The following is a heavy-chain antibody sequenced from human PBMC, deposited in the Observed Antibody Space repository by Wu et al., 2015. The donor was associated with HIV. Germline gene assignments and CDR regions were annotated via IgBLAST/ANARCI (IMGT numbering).Heavy chain of an antibody. V-gene: IGHV4-59*08. CDR1: GGSISSYY. Sequence: QVQLQESGPGLVKPSETLSLTCTVSGGSISSYYWSWIRQPPGKGLEWIGYIYYSGSTNYNPSLKSRVTISVDTSKNQFSLKLSSVTAADTAVYYCARHGVGATDPFFDYWGQGTLVTVSS. D-gene: IGHD1-26*01. J-gene: IGHJ4*02. CDR3: ARHGVGATDPFFDY. CDR2: IYYSGST.